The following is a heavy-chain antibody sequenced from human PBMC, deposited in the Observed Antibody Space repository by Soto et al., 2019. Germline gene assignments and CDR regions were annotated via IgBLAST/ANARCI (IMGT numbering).Heavy chain of an antibody. CDR1: GGAFTNDI. J-gene: IGHJ4*02. D-gene: IGHD5-12*01. CDR3: ARDSPIGSTFSGYDAIDY. V-gene: IGHV1-69*08. Sequence: QVQLVQSGAEVKKPGSSVKVSRKASGGAFTNDIITWVRQAPGQGLEWMGRLIPLLDITNYAQKFQGRVTITADKSTSTAYMELNSLISEDTAVYYCARDSPIGSTFSGYDAIDYWGQGTLVTVSS. CDR2: LIPLLDIT.